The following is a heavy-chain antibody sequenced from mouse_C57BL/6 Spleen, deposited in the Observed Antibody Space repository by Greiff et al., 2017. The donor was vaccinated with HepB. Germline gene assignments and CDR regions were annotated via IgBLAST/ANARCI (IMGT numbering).Heavy chain of an antibody. CDR1: GYAFSSYW. D-gene: IGHD2-3*01. V-gene: IGHV1-80*01. CDR3: ARRYDGLSYWYFDV. Sequence: VQLQQSGAELVKPGASVKISCKASGYAFSSYWMNWVKQRPGKGLEWIGQIYPGDGDTNYNGKFKGKATLTADKSSRTAYMQLSSLTSADSAVYFGARRYDGLSYWYFDVWGTGTTVTVSS. J-gene: IGHJ1*03. CDR2: IYPGDGDT.